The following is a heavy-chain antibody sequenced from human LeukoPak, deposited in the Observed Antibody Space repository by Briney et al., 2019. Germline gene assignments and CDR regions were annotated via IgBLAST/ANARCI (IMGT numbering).Heavy chain of an antibody. CDR1: GYTFTSYD. D-gene: IGHD2-2*01. J-gene: IGHJ4*02. Sequence: ASVKVSCKASGYTFTSYDINWVRQATGQGLEWMGWMNPNSGNTGYAQKFQGRVTMTRNTSISTAYMELSSLRSDDTAVYYCARGSVVVPGAADYWGQGTLVTVSS. V-gene: IGHV1-8*01. CDR2: MNPNSGNT. CDR3: ARGSVVVPGAADY.